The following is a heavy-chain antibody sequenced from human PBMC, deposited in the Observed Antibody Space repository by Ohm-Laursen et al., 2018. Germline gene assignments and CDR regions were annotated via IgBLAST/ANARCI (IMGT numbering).Heavy chain of an antibody. J-gene: IGHJ3*01. V-gene: IGHV3-48*03. CDR1: GFTFTSYN. D-gene: IGHD3-3*01. Sequence: SLRLSCSASGFTFTSYNMAWVRQAPGKGLGWVSFIRHSGNFEQYIDSVKGRFTVSRDGAKSSLYLQMNSLRVDDTAVYYCARDKSLETRAFDVWGQGTVVTVSS. CDR2: IRHSGNFE. CDR3: ARDKSLETRAFDV.